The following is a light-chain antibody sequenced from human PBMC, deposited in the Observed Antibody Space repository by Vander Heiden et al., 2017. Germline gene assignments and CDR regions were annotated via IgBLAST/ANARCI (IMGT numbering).Light chain of an antibody. V-gene: IGKV1-5*03. CDR3: QQYNSYPLT. CDR2: QAS. CDR1: QSISSW. J-gene: IGKJ4*01. Sequence: DIEMTQSPSTLSASLGDRVTVPCRASQSISSWLAWYQQKPGKAPKLLIYQASSLESGVPSRFSGSGSGTEFTLTISSLQPDDFATYYCQQYNSYPLTFGGGTRVEIK.